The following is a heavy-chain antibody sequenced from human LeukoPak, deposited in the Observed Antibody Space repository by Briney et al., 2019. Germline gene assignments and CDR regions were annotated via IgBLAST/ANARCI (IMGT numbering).Heavy chain of an antibody. CDR3: AREVYYDTSGYYPDY. V-gene: IGHV3-66*01. Sequence: PGGSLRLSCAASGFTVSSNYMSWVRQAPGKGLEWVSVIYSGGSTYYADSVKGRFTISRDNSKNTLYLQMNSLRAEDTALYYCAREVYYDTSGYYPDYWGQGTLVTVSS. D-gene: IGHD3-22*01. CDR1: GFTVSSNY. J-gene: IGHJ4*02. CDR2: IYSGGST.